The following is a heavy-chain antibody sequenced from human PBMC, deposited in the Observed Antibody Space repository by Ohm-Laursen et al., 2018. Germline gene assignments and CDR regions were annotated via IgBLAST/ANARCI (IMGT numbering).Heavy chain of an antibody. D-gene: IGHD2-21*01. J-gene: IGHJ4*02. CDR1: GFTFSTYD. V-gene: IGHV3-30*03. Sequence: SLRLSCTASGFTFSTYDMHWVRQAPGKGLEWVALISNDGSNKYYADSVKGRFTISRDNSKNTLNLQMNSLRTEDTAVYYCAGDPGDADTFDYWGQGTLVTVSS. CDR3: AGDPGDADTFDY. CDR2: ISNDGSNK.